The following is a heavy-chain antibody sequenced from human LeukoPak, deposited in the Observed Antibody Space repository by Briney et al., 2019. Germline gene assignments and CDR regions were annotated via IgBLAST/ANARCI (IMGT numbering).Heavy chain of an antibody. D-gene: IGHD2-2*02. CDR1: GFTFSSYA. Sequence: GGSLRLSCAASGFTFSSYAMHWVRQAPGKGLEWVAVISYDGSNKYYADSVKGRFTVSRDNSKNTLYLQMNSLRAEDTAVYYCARSGIQSGYCSSTSCYTGYWGQGTLVTVSS. J-gene: IGHJ4*02. V-gene: IGHV3-30-3*01. CDR3: ARSGIQSGYCSSTSCYTGY. CDR2: ISYDGSNK.